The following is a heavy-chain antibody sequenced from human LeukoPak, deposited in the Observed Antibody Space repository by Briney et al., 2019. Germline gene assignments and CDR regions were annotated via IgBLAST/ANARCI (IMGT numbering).Heavy chain of an antibody. J-gene: IGHJ4*02. D-gene: IGHD6-6*01. CDR3: ARSPYSSSSMDY. CDR1: GFTFSSFS. Sequence: GGSLRLSCAASGFTFSSFSMIWVRQAPGKGLEWVSYISSSSSTIYYADSVRGRFIISRDNAKNSLYLQMNSLRAEDTAVYYCARSPYSSSSMDYWGQGTLVTVSS. V-gene: IGHV3-48*01. CDR2: ISSSSSTI.